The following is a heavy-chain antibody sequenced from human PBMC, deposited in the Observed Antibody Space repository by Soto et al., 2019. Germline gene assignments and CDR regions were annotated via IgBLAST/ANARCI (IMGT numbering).Heavy chain of an antibody. CDR2: ISPDNGNT. Sequence: QVQLVQSGGEVKKPGASVKVSCKASGYTFTIYDINWVRQAPGQGLEWMGWISPDNGNTNYAQKVQGRLTMTTDTSTSTAYMELRSLRSDATAVYYCARALGYSGYAGMDVWGQGTTVTVSS. V-gene: IGHV1-18*01. CDR3: ARALGYSGYAGMDV. J-gene: IGHJ6*02. CDR1: GYTFTIYD. D-gene: IGHD5-12*01.